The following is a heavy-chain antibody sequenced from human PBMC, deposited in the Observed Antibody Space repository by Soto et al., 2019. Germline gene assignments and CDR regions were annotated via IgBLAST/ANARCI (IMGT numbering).Heavy chain of an antibody. CDR2: IYSGGST. Sequence: QAGGSLRLSCAASGFTVSNNYMSWVRQAPGKGLEWVSIIYSGGSTYYADSVQGRFTISRDNSKNTLFLQMSSLRAEDTAVYYCAREGGGVYCSGGSCYGRYFDFWGQGTRVTVS. J-gene: IGHJ4*02. CDR3: AREGGGVYCSGGSCYGRYFDF. CDR1: GFTVSNNY. D-gene: IGHD2-15*01. V-gene: IGHV3-53*01.